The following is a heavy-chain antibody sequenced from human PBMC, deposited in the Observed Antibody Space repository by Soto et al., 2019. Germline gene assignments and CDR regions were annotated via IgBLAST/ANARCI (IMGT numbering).Heavy chain of an antibody. CDR1: GDSFTAYY. CDR2: INPNTGGT. D-gene: IGHD5-12*01. CDR3: ARDFSGTNTLNFDF. Sequence: ASVKVSCKASGDSFTAYYIHWVRQAPGQGLEWMGWINPNTGGTNYAQKFQGLVTMTRDPSVNTVFLEMSRLTSGDTAVYYCARDFSGTNTLNFDFWGQGALVTVSS. V-gene: IGHV1-2*02. J-gene: IGHJ4*02.